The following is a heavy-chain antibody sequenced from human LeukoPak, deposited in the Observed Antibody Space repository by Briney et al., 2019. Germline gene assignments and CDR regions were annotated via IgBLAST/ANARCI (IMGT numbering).Heavy chain of an antibody. V-gene: IGHV3-9*01. D-gene: IGHD6-13*01. Sequence: GRSLRLSCSASGFTFDYYAMLWVRQAPGVGLDWVSGNSWNSGNLGYADSVEGRFTISRDNDKYPLYLQMNSLRAEDTALYYCARGGAAGKFPADYWGQGTLVTVSS. CDR1: GFTFDYYA. J-gene: IGHJ4*02. CDR3: ARGGAAGKFPADY. CDR2: NSWNSGNL.